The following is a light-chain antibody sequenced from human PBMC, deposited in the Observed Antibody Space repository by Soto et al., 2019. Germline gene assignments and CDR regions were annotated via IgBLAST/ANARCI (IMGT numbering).Light chain of an antibody. CDR1: RSNIGAGYD. Sequence: QPVLTQPPSVSGAPGQRVTISCTGSRSNIGAGYDVHWYQQLPRAAPKLLMYANNNRPSGVPVRFSASKSGTSASLAITGLQADDEADYDCQTYDSGLNVVVFGGGTKLTVL. V-gene: IGLV1-40*01. CDR2: ANN. J-gene: IGLJ2*01. CDR3: QTYDSGLNVVV.